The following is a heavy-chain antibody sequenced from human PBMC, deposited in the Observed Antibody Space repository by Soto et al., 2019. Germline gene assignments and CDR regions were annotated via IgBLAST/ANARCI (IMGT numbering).Heavy chain of an antibody. Sequence: SVKVSCKASGGTFSSYAISWVRQAPGQGLEWMGGIIPIFGTANYAQKFQGRVTITADESTSTAYMELSSLRPEDTAVYSCARGGIWLHLGYIHYRVPGPLRTLSS. J-gene: IGHJ4*02. V-gene: IGHV1-69*13. CDR2: IIPIFGTA. CDR3: ARGGIWLHLGYIHY. CDR1: GGTFSSYA. D-gene: IGHD5-12*01.